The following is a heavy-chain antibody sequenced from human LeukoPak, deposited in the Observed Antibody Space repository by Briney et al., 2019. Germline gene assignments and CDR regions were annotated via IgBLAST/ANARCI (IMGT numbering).Heavy chain of an antibody. V-gene: IGHV4-39*07. Sequence: KSSETLSLTCTVSGGSISSSSYYWGWIRQPPGKGLEWIGSIYYSGSTYYNPSLKSRVTISVDTSKNQFSLKLSSVTAADTAVYYCARRYVGATSWFDPWGQGTLVTVSS. CDR2: IYYSGST. J-gene: IGHJ5*02. CDR3: ARRYVGATSWFDP. D-gene: IGHD1-26*01. CDR1: GGSISSSSYY.